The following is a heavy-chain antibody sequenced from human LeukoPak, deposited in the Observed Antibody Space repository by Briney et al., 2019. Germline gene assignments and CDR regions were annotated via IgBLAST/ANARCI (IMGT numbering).Heavy chain of an antibody. CDR1: GGSISSYY. J-gene: IGHJ5*02. Sequence: AETLCLTCTVSGGSISSYYWSWIRQPPGKGLEWIGYIYYSGSTNYNPSLKSRVTISVDTSKNQFSLRLSSVTAADTAVYYCASDQDGDYWFDPWGQGTLVTVSS. V-gene: IGHV4-59*01. CDR3: ASDQDGDYWFDP. CDR2: IYYSGST. D-gene: IGHD4-17*01.